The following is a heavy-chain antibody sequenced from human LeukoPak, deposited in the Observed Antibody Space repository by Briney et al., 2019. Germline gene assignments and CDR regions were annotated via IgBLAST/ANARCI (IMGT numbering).Heavy chain of an antibody. V-gene: IGHV1-2*02. CDR2: INPNSGDT. D-gene: IGHD6-19*01. J-gene: IGHJ4*02. Sequence: ASVKVSCKSSGYTFTGYYMHWVRQAPGQGLEWMGWINPNSGDTKYAQNFQGRVTMTRDTSISTAYMELSRLRSDDTAVYYCATVRRTIAVAATLDYWGQGTLVIASS. CDR1: GYTFTGYY. CDR3: ATVRRTIAVAATLDY.